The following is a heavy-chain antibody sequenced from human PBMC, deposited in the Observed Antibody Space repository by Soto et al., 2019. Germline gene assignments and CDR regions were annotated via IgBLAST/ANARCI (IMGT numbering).Heavy chain of an antibody. V-gene: IGHV1-69*13. CDR1: GGTFSNSA. J-gene: IGHJ3*02. Sequence: SVKVSCKASGGTFSNSAISWVRQAPGQGLEWMGGIMPIFRTPDYAQKFQGRVTITADESTTTAYMELSSLRSEDTAVYYCARPYITGTTFPPHDAFDIWGQGTMVTVSS. CDR3: ARPYITGTTFPPHDAFDI. D-gene: IGHD1-7*01. CDR2: IMPIFRTP.